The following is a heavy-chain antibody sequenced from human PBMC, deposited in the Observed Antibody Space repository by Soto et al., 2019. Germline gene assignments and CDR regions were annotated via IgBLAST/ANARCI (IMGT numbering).Heavy chain of an antibody. Sequence: EVQLVESGGGLVQPGGSLRLSCAASGFTFSSYAMHWVRQAPGKGLEYVSVISSNGGSTYYANSVKGRFTISRDNSKNTLDLQMGSLRAEDMAVYYCARTSGYAFDYWGQGTLVTVSS. CDR3: ARTSGYAFDY. CDR2: ISSNGGST. CDR1: GFTFSSYA. J-gene: IGHJ4*02. V-gene: IGHV3-64*01. D-gene: IGHD5-12*01.